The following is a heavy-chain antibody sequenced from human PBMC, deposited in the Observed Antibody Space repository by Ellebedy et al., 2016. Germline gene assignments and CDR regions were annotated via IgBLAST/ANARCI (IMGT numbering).Heavy chain of an antibody. J-gene: IGHJ4*02. CDR1: GFTFSSYW. CDR2: IKQDGSEK. V-gene: IGHV3-7*01. Sequence: GGSLRLSCAASGFTFSSYWMSWVRQAPAKGLEWVANIKQDGSEKYYVDSVKGRFTISRDNAKNSLYLQMNSLRAEDTAVYYCARAQERYYFDYWGQGTLVTVSS. CDR3: ARAQERYYFDY. D-gene: IGHD1-1*01.